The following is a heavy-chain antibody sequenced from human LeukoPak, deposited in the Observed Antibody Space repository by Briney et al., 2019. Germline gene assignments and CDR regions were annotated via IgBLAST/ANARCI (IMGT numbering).Heavy chain of an antibody. V-gene: IGHV3-7*01. CDR3: ASGYGSTWSDY. Sequence: PGGSLRLSCAASGFTFSSYWMSWVRQAPGKGLEWVANIKQDGSEKYYVDSLKGRFTISRDNAKNSLYLQMNSLRAEDTAVYYCASGYGSTWSDYWGQGTLVTVSS. CDR2: IKQDGSEK. CDR1: GFTFSSYW. D-gene: IGHD6-13*01. J-gene: IGHJ4*02.